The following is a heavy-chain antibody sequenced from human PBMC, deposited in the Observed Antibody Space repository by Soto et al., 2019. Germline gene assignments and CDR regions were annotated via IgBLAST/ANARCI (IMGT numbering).Heavy chain of an antibody. D-gene: IGHD3-16*01. CDR3: ARDDYDYIWGSYRNHFDY. CDR2: IIPIFGTA. V-gene: IGHV1-69*13. Sequence: SVKVSCKASGGTFSSYAISWVRQAPGQGLEWMGGIIPIFGTANYAQKFQGRVTITADESTSTAYMELSSLRSEDTAVYYCARDDYDYIWGSYRNHFDYWGQGTLVTVSS. J-gene: IGHJ4*02. CDR1: GGTFSSYA.